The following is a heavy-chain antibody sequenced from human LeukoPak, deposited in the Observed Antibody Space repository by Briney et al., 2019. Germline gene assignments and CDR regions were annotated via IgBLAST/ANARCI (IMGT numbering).Heavy chain of an antibody. CDR2: IIPIFGTA. CDR3: ARDPYGSGSYTPYNWFDP. V-gene: IGHV1-69*13. D-gene: IGHD3-10*01. Sequence: SVKVSCKASGGTLSSYAISWVRQAPGQGLEWMGGIIPIFGTANYAQKFQGRVTITADESTCTAYMELSSLRSEDTAVYYCARDPYGSGSYTPYNWFDPWGQGTLVTVSS. J-gene: IGHJ5*02. CDR1: GGTLSSYA.